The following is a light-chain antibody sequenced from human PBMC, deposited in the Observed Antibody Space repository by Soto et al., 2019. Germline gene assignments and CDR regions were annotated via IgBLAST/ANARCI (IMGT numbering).Light chain of an antibody. V-gene: IGLV1-40*01. CDR3: QSYDSSLSGSV. CDR2: DNS. J-gene: IGLJ7*01. Sequence: QSVLTQSPSVSGAPGQRVTISCTGSSSNIGAGYDVHWYQQLPGTAPKLLIYDNSNRPSRVPDRFSGSKSGTSASLAITGLQAEDEAEYYCQSYDSSLSGSVFGGGTQLTVL. CDR1: SSNIGAGYD.